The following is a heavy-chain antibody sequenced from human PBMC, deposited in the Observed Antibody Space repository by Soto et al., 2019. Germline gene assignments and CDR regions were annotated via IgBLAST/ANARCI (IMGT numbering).Heavy chain of an antibody. CDR3: ARSQGSSTSLEIYYYYYYGMDV. D-gene: IGHD2-2*01. CDR1: GGTFSSYA. Sequence: QVQLVQSGAEVKKPGSSVKVSCKASGGTFSSYAISWVRQAPGQGLEWMGGIIPISDTTNYAQKFQGRVTITADESTSTAYMELSSLRSEDTAVYYCARSQGSSTSLEIYYYYYYGMDVWGKGTTVTVYS. J-gene: IGHJ6*04. V-gene: IGHV1-69*01. CDR2: IIPISDTT.